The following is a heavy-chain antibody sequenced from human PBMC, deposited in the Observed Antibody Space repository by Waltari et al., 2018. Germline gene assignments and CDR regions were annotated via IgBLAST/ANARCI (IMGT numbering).Heavy chain of an antibody. CDR2: IYYSGST. CDR1: AGSISSSSYY. J-gene: IGHJ4*02. CDR3: ARDRPAARHASFDY. D-gene: IGHD2-2*01. Sequence: LQLQESGPGMVKPTETLSLTCTVSAGSISSSSYYGGWIRQPQGKGLEWIGSIYYSGSTYYHPSLKTRVTISVDTTETQFSLKMSSVSAADTAVYYCARDRPAARHASFDYWGQGTLVTVSS. V-gene: IGHV4-39*07.